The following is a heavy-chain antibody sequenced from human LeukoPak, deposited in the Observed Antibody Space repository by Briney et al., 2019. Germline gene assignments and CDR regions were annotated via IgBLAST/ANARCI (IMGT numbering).Heavy chain of an antibody. V-gene: IGHV3-23*01. CDR1: GFTFSSYG. Sequence: PGGTLRLSCAASGFTFSSYGMSWVRQAPGKGLEWVPAISGSGGSTYYADSVKGRFTISRDDSKNTLYLQMNSLRAEDTAVYYCAKDRGLTMIVVVTLDYWGQGTLVTVSS. CDR3: AKDRGLTMIVVVTLDY. CDR2: ISGSGGST. J-gene: IGHJ4*02. D-gene: IGHD3-22*01.